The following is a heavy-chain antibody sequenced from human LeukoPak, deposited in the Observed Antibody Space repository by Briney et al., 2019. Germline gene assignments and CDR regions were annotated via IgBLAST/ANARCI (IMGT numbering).Heavy chain of an antibody. V-gene: IGHV3-7*01. D-gene: IGHD6-13*01. CDR3: ARPLGSSSWRHPGY. Sequence: GGPLRLSCAASGFTFSNYAMNWVRQAPGKGLEWVADIKQDGSEKYYVDSVKGRFTISRDNAKNSLYLQMNSLRAEDTAVYYCARPLGSSSWRHPGYWGQGTLVTVSS. CDR2: IKQDGSEK. CDR1: GFTFSNYA. J-gene: IGHJ4*02.